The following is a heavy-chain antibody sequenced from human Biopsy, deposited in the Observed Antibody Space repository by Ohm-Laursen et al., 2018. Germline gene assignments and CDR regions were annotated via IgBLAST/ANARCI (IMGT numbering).Heavy chain of an antibody. CDR3: ARDSSRRAREGGMDV. V-gene: IGHV3-21*01. Sequence: ETLSLTWAASGYSVSSYGMNWVRQAPGKGLEWISYISETSSHIYDADSVRGRFTVARDIAKNSLYLQLNSLRVEDTAVYYCARDSSRRAREGGMDVWGQGTTVTVSS. CDR2: ISETSSHI. CDR1: GYSVSSYG. J-gene: IGHJ6*02. D-gene: IGHD6-6*01.